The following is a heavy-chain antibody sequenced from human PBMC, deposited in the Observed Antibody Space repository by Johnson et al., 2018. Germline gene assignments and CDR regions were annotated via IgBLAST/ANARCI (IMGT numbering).Heavy chain of an antibody. CDR1: GFTFSGYS. D-gene: IGHD3-22*01. Sequence: VQLVESGGGVVQPGRSLRLSCAASGFTFSGYSMHWVRPAPGKGLEWVAVISYDGNHQYYADSVKGRFTISRDNSNNTFYLEMNSLRGEDTAMFYWAKAFEEYSDSSSDWRDMDVWGKGTTVTVSS. V-gene: IGHV3-30*18. CDR3: AKAFEEYSDSSSDWRDMDV. CDR2: ISYDGNHQ. J-gene: IGHJ6*03.